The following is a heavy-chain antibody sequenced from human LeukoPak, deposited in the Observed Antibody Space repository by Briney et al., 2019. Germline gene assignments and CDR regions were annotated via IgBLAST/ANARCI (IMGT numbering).Heavy chain of an antibody. CDR3: ARWTTCGGDCHILDY. V-gene: IGHV1-18*01. CDR2: IIPILGIA. J-gene: IGHJ4*02. CDR1: GYTFTSYS. Sequence: ASVKVSCKASGYTFTSYSISWVRQAPGQGLEWMGRIIPILGIANYAQKLQGRVTMTTDTSTSTAYMELRSLRSDDTAVYYCARWTTCGGDCHILDYWGQGILVTVSS. D-gene: IGHD2-21*02.